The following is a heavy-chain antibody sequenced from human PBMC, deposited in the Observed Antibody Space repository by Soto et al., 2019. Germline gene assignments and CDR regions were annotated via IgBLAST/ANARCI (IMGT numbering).Heavy chain of an antibody. CDR1: GGSISSYF. D-gene: IGHD2-21*02. Sequence: QVQLQESGPGLVKPSETLSLTCTVSGGSISSYFWSWIRQPPGKGLEWIGYIYYSGSTNYNPSLKSRVTISADTSNNQLSLKLSSVTAADTAVYYCARVGYCGGDCSFPDYWGQGTLVTVSS. CDR3: ARVGYCGGDCSFPDY. V-gene: IGHV4-59*01. J-gene: IGHJ4*02. CDR2: IYYSGST.